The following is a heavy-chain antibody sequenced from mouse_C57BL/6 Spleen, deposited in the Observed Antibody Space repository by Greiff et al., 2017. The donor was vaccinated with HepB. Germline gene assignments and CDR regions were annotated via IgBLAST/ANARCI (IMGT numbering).Heavy chain of an antibody. D-gene: IGHD2-4*01. CDR2: INPNYGTT. Sequence: LEESGPELVKPGASVKISCKASGYSFTDYNMNWVKQSNGKSLEWIGVINPNYGTTSYNQKFKGKATLTVDQSSSTAYMQLNSLTSEDSAVYYCARRRIEDYDGYAMDYWGQGTSVTVSS. CDR1: GYSFTDYN. J-gene: IGHJ4*01. V-gene: IGHV1-39*01. CDR3: ARRRIEDYDGYAMDY.